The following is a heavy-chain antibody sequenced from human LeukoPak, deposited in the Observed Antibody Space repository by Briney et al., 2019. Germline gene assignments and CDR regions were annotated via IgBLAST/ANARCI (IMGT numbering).Heavy chain of an antibody. CDR3: ARDAGGSVSYAFDY. V-gene: IGHV1-3*03. Sequence: GASVKVSCKASGYTFTTYTIHWVRQAPGQRLECMGWINAGNGNTKYSQEFQGRVTITRDTSASTVYMELSNLRSEDMAVYYCARDAGGSVSYAFDYWGQGTLVTVSS. J-gene: IGHJ4*02. CDR1: GYTFTTYT. CDR2: INAGNGNT. D-gene: IGHD6-19*01.